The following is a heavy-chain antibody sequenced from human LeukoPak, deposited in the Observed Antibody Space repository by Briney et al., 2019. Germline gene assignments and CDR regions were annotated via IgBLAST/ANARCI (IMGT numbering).Heavy chain of an antibody. J-gene: IGHJ4*02. V-gene: IGHV4-4*07. CDR3: ARGASGWYGNSFDY. Sequence: SETLSLTCTVSGASIRSDYWSWIRHPAGKGLEWIGHIYSTGNTNYNPSLKSRVTMSIDTSKNQFSLKLISVTAADTSVYYCARGASGWYGNSFDYWGQGTLITVSS. D-gene: IGHD6-19*01. CDR1: GASIRSDY. CDR2: IYSTGNT.